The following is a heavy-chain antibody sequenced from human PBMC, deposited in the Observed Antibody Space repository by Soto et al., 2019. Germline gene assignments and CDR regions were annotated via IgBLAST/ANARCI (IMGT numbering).Heavy chain of an antibody. D-gene: IGHD5-12*01. CDR3: ARPGGYTYGQIDS. Sequence: EVQLVESGGDLVQPGGTVRLSCAASGFTFSSYWMTWVRQAPGKGPEWVANIKQDGSEKHYVESVKGRFAISRENAKNSLYLRMNSLRIEDTAVYYCARPGGYTYGQIDSWGQGTLVTVSS. CDR2: IKQDGSEK. V-gene: IGHV3-7*03. J-gene: IGHJ4*02. CDR1: GFTFSSYW.